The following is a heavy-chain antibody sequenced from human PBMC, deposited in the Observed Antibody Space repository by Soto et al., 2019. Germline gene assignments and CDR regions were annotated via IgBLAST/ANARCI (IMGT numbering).Heavy chain of an antibody. Sequence: KTSETLSLTCTVSGGSISSGGYYWSWIRQHPGKGLEWIGYIYYSGSTYYNPSLKSRVTISVDTSKNQFSLKLSSVTAADTAVYYCARGTSEYQLLYGLYYYYGMDVWGQGTTVTVSS. V-gene: IGHV4-31*03. CDR1: GGSISSGGYY. D-gene: IGHD2-2*02. CDR3: ARGTSEYQLLYGLYYYYGMDV. CDR2: IYYSGST. J-gene: IGHJ6*02.